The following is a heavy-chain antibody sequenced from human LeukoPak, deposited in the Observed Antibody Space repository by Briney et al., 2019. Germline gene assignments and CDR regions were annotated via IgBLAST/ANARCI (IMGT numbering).Heavy chain of an antibody. J-gene: IGHJ4*02. CDR1: GFTYSSHS. V-gene: IGHV3-23*01. D-gene: IGHD3-16*01. CDR2: VGGGGRT. Sequence: GGSLRLSCAASGFTYSSHSMTWVRQAPGKGLEWVSVVGGGGRTFYADSVKGRFTISRDNSKNTLYLEMDSLRVEDTAVYYCAKEVWGSYDEGLLDHWGQGALVTVSS. CDR3: AKEVWGSYDEGLLDH.